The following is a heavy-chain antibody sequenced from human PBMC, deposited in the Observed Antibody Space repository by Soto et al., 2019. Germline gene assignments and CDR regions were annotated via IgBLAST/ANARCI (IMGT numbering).Heavy chain of an antibody. CDR3: AHGSGWLFDY. CDR1: GFSLSTSEVG. J-gene: IGHJ4*02. V-gene: IGHV2-5*02. CDR2: IYWDDDN. D-gene: IGHD6-19*01. Sequence: QITLKESGPTLVKPTQTLTLTCTFSGFSLSTSEVGVGWIRQPPGKALEWLALIYWDDDNRYSPSLRSRLTLIKDTSKNQVVLTMTNMDPVDTATYYCAHGSGWLFDYWGQGTLVTVSS.